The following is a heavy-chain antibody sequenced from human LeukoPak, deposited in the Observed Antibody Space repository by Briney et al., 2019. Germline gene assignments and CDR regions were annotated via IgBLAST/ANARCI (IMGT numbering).Heavy chain of an antibody. D-gene: IGHD2-21*01. CDR1: GGTFSSYA. V-gene: IGHV1-69*13. CDR2: IIPIFGTA. CDR3: ARPSYCGGDCWYYFDY. J-gene: IGHJ4*02. Sequence: ASVKVSCKASGGTFSSYAISWVRQAPGQGLEWMGGIIPIFGTANYAQKFQGGVTITADESTSTAYMELRSLRSEDTAVYYCARPSYCGGDCWYYFDYWGQGTLVTVSS.